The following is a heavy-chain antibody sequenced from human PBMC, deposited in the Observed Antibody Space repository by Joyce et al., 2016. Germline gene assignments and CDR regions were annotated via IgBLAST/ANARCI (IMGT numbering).Heavy chain of an antibody. CDR2: IHAGSGVT. D-gene: IGHD7-27*01. CDR1: GYSFTNYA. J-gene: IGHJ4*02. Sequence: QVLLVQSGPAQKEPGASMTLSCKTSGYSFTNYALNWVRQAPGQGLEWMGRIHAGSGVTMFSQKFYDRVSITTDTSASTVYMEMRGLTSADTATYYCTRPLPHGDGDKRATDIWGQGTLVTVSS. CDR3: TRPLPHGDGDKRATDI. V-gene: IGHV1-3*05.